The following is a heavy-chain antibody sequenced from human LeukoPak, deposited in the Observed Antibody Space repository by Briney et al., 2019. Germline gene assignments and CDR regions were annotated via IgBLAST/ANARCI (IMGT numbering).Heavy chain of an antibody. V-gene: IGHV1-2*02. CDR3: AREDSSGYDY. J-gene: IGHJ4*02. CDR2: INPNSGGT. D-gene: IGHD3-22*01. Sequence: ASVKVSFKASGHTFTGYYIHWVRQAPGQGLEWMGWINPNSGGTNYAQNFQGRVTMTRDTSISTAYMEVSRLRSDDTAVYYCAREDSSGYDYWGQGTLVTVSS. CDR1: GHTFTGYY.